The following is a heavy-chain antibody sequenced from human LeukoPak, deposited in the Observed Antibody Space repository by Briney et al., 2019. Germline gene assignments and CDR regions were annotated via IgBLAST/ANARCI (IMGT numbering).Heavy chain of an antibody. J-gene: IGHJ3*02. CDR2: IVVGSGNT. CDR3: ATGTGDAFDI. D-gene: IGHD1-14*01. V-gene: IGHV1-58*01. Sequence: GASVKVSCKASGFSFTNSAVQWVRQARGQRLEWIGWIVVGSGNTNYAQKFQERVTITRDRSTSTAYLELSSLRSEDTAVYYCATGTGDAFDIWGQGTMVTVSS. CDR1: GFSFTNSA.